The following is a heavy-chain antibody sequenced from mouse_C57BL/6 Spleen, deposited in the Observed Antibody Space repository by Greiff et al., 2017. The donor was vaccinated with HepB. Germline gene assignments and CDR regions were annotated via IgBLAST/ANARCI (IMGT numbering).Heavy chain of an antibody. V-gene: IGHV1-55*01. CDR3: AGGTTAQADYAMDY. CDR1: GYTFTSYW. J-gene: IGHJ4*01. D-gene: IGHD1-2*01. Sequence: QVHVKQPGAELVKPGASVKMSCKASGYTFTSYWITWVKQRPGQGLEWIGDIYPGSGSTNYNEKFKSKATLTVDTSSSTAYMQLSSLTSEDSAVYYCAGGTTAQADYAMDYWGQGTSVTVSS. CDR2: IYPGSGST.